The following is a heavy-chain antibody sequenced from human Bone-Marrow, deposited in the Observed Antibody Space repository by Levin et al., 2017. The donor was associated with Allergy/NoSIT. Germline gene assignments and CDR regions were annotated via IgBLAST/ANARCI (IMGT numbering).Heavy chain of an antibody. CDR1: RFSFNSYW. D-gene: IGHD2-2*02. CDR2: INQDGSAR. CDR3: ATACTNSSCYSLYFHN. V-gene: IGHV3-7*01. Sequence: ASVKVSCTAPRFSFNSYWMNWVRQAPGTGLEWVASINQDGSARDYVDSVKGRFTISRDNAKNSLYLQMNSLRADDTAVYYCATACTNSSCYSLYFHNWGQGASVTVSS. J-gene: IGHJ1*01.